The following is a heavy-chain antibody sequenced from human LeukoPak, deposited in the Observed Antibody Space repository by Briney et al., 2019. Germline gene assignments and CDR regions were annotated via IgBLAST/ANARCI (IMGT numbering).Heavy chain of an antibody. CDR1: GGSISSGSYY. V-gene: IGHV4-61*02. CDR2: IYTSGST. CDR3: ARHPYSSSPHFDY. J-gene: IGHJ4*02. D-gene: IGHD6-6*01. Sequence: SETLSLTCTVSGGSISSGSYYWSWIRQPAGKGLEWIGRIYTSGSTNYNPSLKSRVTISVDTSKNQFSLKLSSVTAADTAVYYCARHPYSSSPHFDYWGQGTLVTVSS.